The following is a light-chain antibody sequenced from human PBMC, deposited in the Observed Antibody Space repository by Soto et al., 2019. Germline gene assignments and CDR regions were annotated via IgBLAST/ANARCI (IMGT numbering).Light chain of an antibody. J-gene: IGLJ1*01. V-gene: IGLV2-14*01. CDR3: CSYTGSSNYV. Sequence: QSVLTQPASVSGSPGRSITISCTATSSELSLYNFVSCYQQHPGKAPKLVIYKVTNRPSGVSNRFSGSRSGNTASLTISGLQAEDEADYYCCSYTGSSNYVFGTGTKVTVL. CDR1: SSELSLYNF. CDR2: KVT.